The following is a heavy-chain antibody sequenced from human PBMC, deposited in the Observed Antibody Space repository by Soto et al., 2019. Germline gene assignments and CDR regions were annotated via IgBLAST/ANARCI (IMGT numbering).Heavy chain of an antibody. D-gene: IGHD1-26*01. V-gene: IGHV3-7*01. CDR3: ARDREGPSWFDP. Sequence: PWGSLRLSCAASGFTFISYWIILFRQAPGKGLEWVANIKQDGSEKYYVDSVKGRFTISRDNAKNSLYLQMNSLRAEDTAVYYCARDREGPSWFDPWGQGTLVTVSS. J-gene: IGHJ5*02. CDR1: GFTFISYW. CDR2: IKQDGSEK.